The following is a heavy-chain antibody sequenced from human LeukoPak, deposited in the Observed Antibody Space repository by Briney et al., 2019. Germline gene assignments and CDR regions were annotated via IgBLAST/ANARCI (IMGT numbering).Heavy chain of an antibody. CDR1: GDSVSSSN. V-gene: IGHV3-21*01. CDR3: ARDFFHSSDSRPFDY. J-gene: IGHJ4*02. Sequence: ETLSLTCTVFGDSVSSSNYYWAWFRQPPGKGLEWVSCIFSRSESILYADSVKGRFTISRDNAKNSLYLQMDSLRVEDTAVYYCARDFFHSSDSRPFDYWGQGTLVTVSS. D-gene: IGHD3-22*01. CDR2: IFSRSESI.